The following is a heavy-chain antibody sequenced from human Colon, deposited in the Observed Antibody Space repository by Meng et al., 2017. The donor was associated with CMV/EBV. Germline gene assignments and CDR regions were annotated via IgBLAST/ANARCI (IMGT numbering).Heavy chain of an antibody. D-gene: IGHD3-3*01. Sequence: EVQLVESGXGLIQPGGSLRLSCAASGFTVRSNYMTWVRQAPGKGLEWVSSIYSGGSTYYADSVKGRFIISRDNSKNTMSLQMNSLRVEDTAVYYCTKDDNDFWSWGQGTLVTVSS. CDR2: IYSGGST. CDR1: GFTVRSNY. V-gene: IGHV3-66*03. J-gene: IGHJ4*02. CDR3: TKDDNDFWS.